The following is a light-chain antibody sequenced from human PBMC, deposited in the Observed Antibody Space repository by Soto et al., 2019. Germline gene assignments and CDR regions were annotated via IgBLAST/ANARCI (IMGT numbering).Light chain of an antibody. CDR3: QQVHDYPIT. V-gene: IGKV1-9*01. CDR1: QDSSSY. CDR2: GAS. J-gene: IGKJ4*01. Sequence: DIQLAQSPSFLSASVGDRVTVTCRSSQDSSSYLAWYQQKPGKAPKVLIYGASTLQSGVPPRFGGSGSGTAFTLTISSLQPEDFATYYCQQVHDYPITFGGGTKVEI.